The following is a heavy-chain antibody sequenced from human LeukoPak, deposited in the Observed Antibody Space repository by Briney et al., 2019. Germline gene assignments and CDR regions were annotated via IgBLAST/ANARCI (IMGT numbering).Heavy chain of an antibody. J-gene: IGHJ5*02. D-gene: IGHD3-9*01. CDR1: GFTFSSYA. CDR3: ARHNRSHFDWNENWFDP. Sequence: GGSLRLSCAASGFTFSSYAMSWVRQAPGKGLEWVSYISSSSSTIYYADSVKGRFTISRDNAKNSLYLQLNSLRAEDTAVYYCARHNRSHFDWNENWFDPWGQGTLVTVSS. V-gene: IGHV3-48*01. CDR2: ISSSSSTI.